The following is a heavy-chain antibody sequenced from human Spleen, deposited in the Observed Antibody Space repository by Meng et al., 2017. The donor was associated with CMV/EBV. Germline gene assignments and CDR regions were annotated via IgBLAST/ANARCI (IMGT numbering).Heavy chain of an antibody. CDR3: AKGVDWAMTYYFDY. D-gene: IGHD3-9*01. Sequence: GGSLRLSCAVSGLTFNSYAMTWVRQAPGKGLDWVSSINGRGDTAYYADSLKGRFTNSRDNSKNTLYLQMKSLRAEDTAVYSCAKGVDWAMTYYFDYWGQGTLVTVSS. J-gene: IGHJ4*02. CDR1: GLTFNSYA. CDR2: INGRGDTA. V-gene: IGHV3-23*01.